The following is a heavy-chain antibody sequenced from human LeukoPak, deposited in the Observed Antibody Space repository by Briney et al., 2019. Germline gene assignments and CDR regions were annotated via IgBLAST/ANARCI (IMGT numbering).Heavy chain of an antibody. D-gene: IGHD2-15*01. V-gene: IGHV5-10-1*01. CDR2: IDPSDSYT. CDR1: GYSFTSYW. Sequence: GESLKISCKGSGYSFTSYWISWVRQMPGKGLEWMGRIDPSDSYTNYSPSFQGHVTISADKSISTAYLQWSSLKASDTAMYYCARQAGVAAYSMGWFAPWGQGTLVTVSS. CDR3: ARQAGVAAYSMGWFAP. J-gene: IGHJ5*02.